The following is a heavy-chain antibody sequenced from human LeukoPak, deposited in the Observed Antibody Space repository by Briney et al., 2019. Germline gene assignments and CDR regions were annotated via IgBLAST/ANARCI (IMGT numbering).Heavy chain of an antibody. V-gene: IGHV4-61*02. Sequence: PSETLSLTCTVSGGSISSSSYYWSWVRQPAGKGLEWIGRIYTSGYTNYNPSLKSRVTMSVDTSKNQFSLKLTSVTDADAAVYSGVIDYWGQGTQVIVSS. CDR2: IYTSGYT. CDR1: GGSISSSSYY. J-gene: IGHJ4*02. D-gene: IGHD3-10*01. CDR3: VIDY.